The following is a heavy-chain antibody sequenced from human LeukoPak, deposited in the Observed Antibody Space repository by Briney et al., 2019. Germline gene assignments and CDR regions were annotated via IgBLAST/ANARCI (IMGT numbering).Heavy chain of an antibody. V-gene: IGHV3-9*01. CDR2: ISWNSGSI. Sequence: PGGSLRLSCAASGFTFDDYAMHWVRQASGKGLEWVSGISWNSGSIGYADSVKGRFTISRDNAKNSLYLQMNSLRAEDTALYYCAKDRGSGSYYYYYYGMDVWGQGTTVTVSS. CDR3: AKDRGSGSYYYYYYGMDV. J-gene: IGHJ6*02. D-gene: IGHD1-26*01. CDR1: GFTFDDYA.